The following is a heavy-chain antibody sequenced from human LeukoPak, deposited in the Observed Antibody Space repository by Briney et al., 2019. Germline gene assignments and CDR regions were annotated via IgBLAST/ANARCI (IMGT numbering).Heavy chain of an antibody. CDR2: MYYSGST. D-gene: IGHD5-24*01. CDR3: TRGGEMATVDY. Sequence: SETLSLTCTVSGGSISSGGYYWSWIRQPPGKGLEWIGYMYYSGSTNYNPSLKSRVTISVDTSKNQFSLKLSSVTVADTAVYYCTRGGEMATVDYWGQGTLVTVSS. V-gene: IGHV4-61*08. J-gene: IGHJ4*02. CDR1: GGSISSGGYY.